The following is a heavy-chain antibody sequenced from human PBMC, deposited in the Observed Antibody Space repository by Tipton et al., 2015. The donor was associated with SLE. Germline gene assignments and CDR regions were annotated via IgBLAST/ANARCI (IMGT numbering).Heavy chain of an antibody. CDR1: GFTLNSYG. CDR2: VRYEGGYK. J-gene: IGHJ1*01. CDR3: AKDAGYSSNWQAFVQH. D-gene: IGHD2-2*01. V-gene: IGHV3-30*02. Sequence: SLRLSCVASGFTLNSYGMYWVRQAPGKGLEWVAVVRYEGGYKNYVDSVKGRFTISRDNSRNTVYLEMNSLRSEDTALYYCAKDAGYSSNWQAFVQHWGQGTQVTVSS.